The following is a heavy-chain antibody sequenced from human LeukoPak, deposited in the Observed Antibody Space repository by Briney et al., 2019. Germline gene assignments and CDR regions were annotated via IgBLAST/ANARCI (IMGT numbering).Heavy chain of an antibody. CDR1: GYTFTSYY. CDR3: ARDRAGLYYYDSSGYFAFDY. J-gene: IGHJ4*02. CDR2: INPSGGST. V-gene: IGHV1-46*01. Sequence: ASVKVSCKASGYTFTSYYMHWVRQAPGQGLEWMGIINPSGGSTSYAQKFQGRVTMTRDTSTSTVYMELSSLRSEDTAVYYCARDRAGLYYYDSSGYFAFDYWGQGTLVTVSS. D-gene: IGHD3-22*01.